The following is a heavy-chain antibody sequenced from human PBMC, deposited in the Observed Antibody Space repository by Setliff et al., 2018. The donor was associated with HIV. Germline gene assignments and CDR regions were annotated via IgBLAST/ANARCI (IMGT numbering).Heavy chain of an antibody. Sequence: GESLKISCKGFGYSFSDNWIGWVRQMPGKGLEWMGIIYPDDSATRYSPSFQGQVTISADKSINTAYLRWRSLKTSDTAFYYCASLRGDYVGQYYYYMDIWGKGTTVTVSS. CDR2: IYPDDSAT. D-gene: IGHD4-17*01. CDR3: ASLRGDYVGQYYYYMDI. J-gene: IGHJ6*03. V-gene: IGHV5-51*01. CDR1: GYSFSDNW.